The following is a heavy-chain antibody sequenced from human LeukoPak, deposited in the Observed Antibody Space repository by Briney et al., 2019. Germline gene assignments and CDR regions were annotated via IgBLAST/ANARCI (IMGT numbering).Heavy chain of an antibody. CDR2: IYYSGST. D-gene: IGHD5-12*01. CDR3: ARGRLRGRSGGTFDY. Sequence: SSETLSLTCTVSGGSISSYYWSWIRQPPGKGLEWIGYIYYSGSTNYNPSLKTRVTISVDSSKNQFSLKLSSLTAADTAVYYCARGRLRGRSGGTFDYWGQGTLVTVSS. J-gene: IGHJ4*02. V-gene: IGHV4-59*12. CDR1: GGSISSYY.